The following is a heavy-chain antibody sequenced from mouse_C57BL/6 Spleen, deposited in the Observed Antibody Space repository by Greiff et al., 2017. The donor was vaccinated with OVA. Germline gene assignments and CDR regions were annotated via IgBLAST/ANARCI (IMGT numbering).Heavy chain of an antibody. CDR2: ISYSGST. Sequence: DVKLVESGPGMVKPSQSLSLTCTVTGYSITSGYDWHWIRHFPGNKLEWMGYISYSGSTNYNPSLKSRISITHDTSKNHFFLKLNSVTTEDTATYYCARAGYDYDEGAWFAYWGQGTLVTVSA. CDR1: GYSITSGYD. J-gene: IGHJ3*01. D-gene: IGHD2-4*01. V-gene: IGHV3-1*01. CDR3: ARAGYDYDEGAWFAY.